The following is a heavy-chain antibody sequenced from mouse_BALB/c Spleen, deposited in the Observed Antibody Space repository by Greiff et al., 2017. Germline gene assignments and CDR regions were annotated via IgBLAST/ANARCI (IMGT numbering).Heavy chain of an antibody. V-gene: IGHV5-6-4*01. CDR2: ISSGGSYT. Sequence: VQLKQSGGGLVKPGGSLKLSCAASGFTFSSYTMSWVRQTPEKRLEWVATISSGGSYTYYPDSVKGRFTISRDNAKNTLYLQMSSLKSEDTAMYYCTREADRRPYFDYWGQGTTLTVSS. J-gene: IGHJ2*01. CDR1: GFTFSSYT. CDR3: TREADRRPYFDY.